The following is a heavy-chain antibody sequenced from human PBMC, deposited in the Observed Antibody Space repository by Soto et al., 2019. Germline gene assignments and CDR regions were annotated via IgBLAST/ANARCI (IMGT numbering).Heavy chain of an antibody. Sequence: QVQLVESGGGVVQPGRSLRLSCAASGFTFSSYGMHWVRQAPGKGLEWVAVISYDGSNKYYADSVKGRFTISRDNSKNTLYLQMNSLRAEATAVYYCAKGSNYFDYWGQGTLVTVSS. V-gene: IGHV3-30*18. J-gene: IGHJ4*02. CDR3: AKGSNYFDY. CDR1: GFTFSSYG. D-gene: IGHD6-6*01. CDR2: ISYDGSNK.